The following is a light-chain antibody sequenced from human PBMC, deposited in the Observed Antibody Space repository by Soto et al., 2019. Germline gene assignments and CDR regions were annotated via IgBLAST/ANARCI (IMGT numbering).Light chain of an antibody. CDR3: SSYTTSSTLCV. CDR1: SSDVGHYNY. Sequence: QSALTQPASVSGSPGQSITISCTGTSSDVGHYNYVSWYQQHPGKAPKLMIYDVSNRPSGVSNRFSGSKSGNTASLTISGLQAEDEADYYCSSYTTSSTLCVFGTGTKLTVL. V-gene: IGLV2-14*03. J-gene: IGLJ1*01. CDR2: DVS.